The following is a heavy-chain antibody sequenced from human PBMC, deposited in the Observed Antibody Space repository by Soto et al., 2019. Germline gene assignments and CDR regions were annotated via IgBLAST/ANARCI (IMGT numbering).Heavy chain of an antibody. V-gene: IGHV3-30*03. CDR3: ARGPSYSVSYFDH. D-gene: IGHD4-4*01. CDR1: EFTFSNYA. CDR2: ISYDGNNK. Sequence: QVQLVESGGGAVQPGGSRRLSCAASEFTFSNYAMHWVRQAPGKGLQWLAVISYDGNNKYYADSVEGRFTISRDNSKNTVYLQMNSLRLEDTAVYYCARGPSYSVSYFDHWGQGTLVTVSS. J-gene: IGHJ4*02.